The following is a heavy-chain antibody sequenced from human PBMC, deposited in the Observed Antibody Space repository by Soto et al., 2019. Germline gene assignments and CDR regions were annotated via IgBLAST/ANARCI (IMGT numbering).Heavy chain of an antibody. Sequence: QVQLVESGGGVVQPGRSLRLSCAASGFTFSSNAMHWVRQAPGKGLEWVAGISYDGKNKYYADSVKGRFTISRDNSKNILDLQMNSLTIEDTAVYYWARLRGSYSWYFDYWGQGTLVTVSS. CDR2: ISYDGKNK. CDR1: GFTFSSNA. V-gene: IGHV3-30*04. CDR3: ARLRGSYSWYFDY. D-gene: IGHD1-26*01. J-gene: IGHJ4*02.